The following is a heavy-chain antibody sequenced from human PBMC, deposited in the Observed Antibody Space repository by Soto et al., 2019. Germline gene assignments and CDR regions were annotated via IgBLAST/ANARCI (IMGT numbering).Heavy chain of an antibody. CDR3: ARTPQRALGRYCSGGSCSPPTKGSYFDY. D-gene: IGHD2-15*01. Sequence: GGSLRLSCAASGFTFSNSWMNWVRQAPGKGLEWVANIKQDGSEKYYVNSVKGRFTISRDNARNSLYLQMNSLRSEDTAVYYCARTPQRALGRYCSGGSCSPPTKGSYFDYWGQGTLVTVSS. CDR1: GFTFSNSW. V-gene: IGHV3-7*01. J-gene: IGHJ4*02. CDR2: IKQDGSEK.